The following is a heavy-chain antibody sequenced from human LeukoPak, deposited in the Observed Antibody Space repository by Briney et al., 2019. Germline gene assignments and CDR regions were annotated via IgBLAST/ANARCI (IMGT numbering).Heavy chain of an antibody. V-gene: IGHV3-21*01. CDR3: ARVLSGCETTRCELDY. CDR1: GFTFDNYA. J-gene: IGHJ4*02. Sequence: GGSLRLSCVASGFTFDNYAMTWVRQAPGKGLEWVSSISSSSTYIYYADSVKGRVTISRDNAKNSLYLQMNSLRAEDTAVYYCARVLSGCETTRCELDYWGQGTLVTVSS. D-gene: IGHD1-26*01. CDR2: ISSSSTYI.